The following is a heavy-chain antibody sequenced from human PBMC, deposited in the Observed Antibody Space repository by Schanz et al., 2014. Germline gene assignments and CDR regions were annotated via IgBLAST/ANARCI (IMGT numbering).Heavy chain of an antibody. J-gene: IGHJ4*02. Sequence: VQLLDSGGGLVQPGGSLRLSCAAYGFTFSSYAMHWVRQAPGKGLEWVALISNDGSIKYYADSVKGRFTISRDNSKNTLYLQMNSLKTEDTAMYYCARRASCSRIGCPFDSWGQGTLVTVSS. D-gene: IGHD2-2*01. V-gene: IGHV3-30-3*01. CDR2: ISNDGSIK. CDR3: ARRASCSRIGCPFDS. CDR1: GFTFSSYA.